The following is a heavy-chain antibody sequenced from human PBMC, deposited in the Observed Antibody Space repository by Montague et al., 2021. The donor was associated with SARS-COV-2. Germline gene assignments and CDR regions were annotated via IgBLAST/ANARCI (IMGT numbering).Heavy chain of an antibody. CDR3: ARASLVRGVIITRVRYSYYMDV. D-gene: IGHD3-10*01. Sequence: SVKVSCKASGYTFTSYDINWVRQAAGQGLEWMGWMNPNSGNTGYAQKLQGRVTMTRDTSMNTAYMELSSLRFEDTAVYYCARASLVRGVIITRVRYSYYMDVWGKGTTVTVS. CDR2: MNPNSGNT. J-gene: IGHJ6*03. CDR1: GYTFTSYD. V-gene: IGHV1-8*01.